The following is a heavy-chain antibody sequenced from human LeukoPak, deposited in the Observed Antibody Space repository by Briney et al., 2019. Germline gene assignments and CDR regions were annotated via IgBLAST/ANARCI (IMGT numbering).Heavy chain of an antibody. V-gene: IGHV3-23*01. J-gene: IGHJ4*02. CDR1: GFIFNNHE. CDR2: INSSGGGI. Sequence: GGSLRLSCAASGFIFNNHEMSWVRQAPGKGLEWVSVINSSGGGIYYADSVKGRFTISRDNFKDTLYLQMNSLKAEDTAVYYCAKDSHFDYWGQGALVTVSS. CDR3: AKDSHFDY.